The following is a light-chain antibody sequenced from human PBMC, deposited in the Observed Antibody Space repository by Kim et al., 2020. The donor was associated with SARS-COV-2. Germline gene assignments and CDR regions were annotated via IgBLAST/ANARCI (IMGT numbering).Light chain of an antibody. Sequence: QSALTQPRSVSGSPGQSVTISCTGTSSDVGAYNYVSWYQQHPGKAPKLIIYDVSQRPSGVLDRVSGSKSDNTASLTISGLQAEDEADYYCCSYAGSCQYVFGTGTKVTVL. CDR1: SSDVGAYNY. CDR3: CSYAGSCQYV. V-gene: IGLV2-11*01. CDR2: DVS. J-gene: IGLJ1*01.